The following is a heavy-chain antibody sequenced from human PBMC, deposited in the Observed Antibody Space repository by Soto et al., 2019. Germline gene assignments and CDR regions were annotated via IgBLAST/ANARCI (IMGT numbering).Heavy chain of an antibody. J-gene: IGHJ4*02. Sequence: EVQLLESGGGLVQPGGSLRLYCAASGFTFSSYAMSWVRQAPGKGLEWVSAISGSGGSTYYADSVKGRFTISRDNSKNTLYLQMNSLRAEDTAVYYCAKELPGHYGSGSYGYYFDYWGQGTLVTVSS. V-gene: IGHV3-23*01. D-gene: IGHD3-10*01. CDR2: ISGSGGST. CDR1: GFTFSSYA. CDR3: AKELPGHYGSGSYGYYFDY.